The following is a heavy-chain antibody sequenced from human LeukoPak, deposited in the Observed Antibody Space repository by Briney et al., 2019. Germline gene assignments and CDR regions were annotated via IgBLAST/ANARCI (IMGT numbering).Heavy chain of an antibody. D-gene: IGHD2-21*02. Sequence: TGGSLRLSCAASGFTFSSYAMHWVRQAPGKGLEWVAVISYDGSNKYYADSVKGRFTISRGNSKNTLYLQMNSLRAEDTAVYYCARDHTLVVTAMFDYWGQGTLVTVSS. V-gene: IGHV3-30-3*01. CDR3: ARDHTLVVTAMFDY. CDR1: GFTFSSYA. CDR2: ISYDGSNK. J-gene: IGHJ4*02.